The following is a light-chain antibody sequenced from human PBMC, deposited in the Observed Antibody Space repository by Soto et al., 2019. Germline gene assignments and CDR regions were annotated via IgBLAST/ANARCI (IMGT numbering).Light chain of an antibody. CDR3: QQRKT. CDR2: DAS. V-gene: IGKV3-11*01. Sequence: EIVLTQSPATLSLSPGERATLSCRASQSVSSYLDRYQQKPGQAPRLLIYDASNRATGIPARFSGSGSGTDFTLTIRSLEPEDFSVYYCQQRKTFGGGTKVEIK. J-gene: IGKJ4*01. CDR1: QSVSSY.